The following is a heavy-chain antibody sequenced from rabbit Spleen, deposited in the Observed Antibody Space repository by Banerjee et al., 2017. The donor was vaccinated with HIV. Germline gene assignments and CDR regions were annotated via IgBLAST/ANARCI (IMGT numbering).Heavy chain of an antibody. V-gene: IGHV1S40*01. J-gene: IGHJ6*01. CDR1: GVSFSSSDY. CDR3: ARDTGSSFSSYGMDL. CDR2: IAGDSSGFT. D-gene: IGHD8-1*01. Sequence: VESGGGLVKPWASLTLTCTASGVSFSSSDYMCWVRQAPGKGLEWISCIAGDSSGFTYSATWAKGRFTCSRTSSTTVTLQMTSLTVADTATYFCARDTGSSFSSYGMDLWGPGTLVTVS.